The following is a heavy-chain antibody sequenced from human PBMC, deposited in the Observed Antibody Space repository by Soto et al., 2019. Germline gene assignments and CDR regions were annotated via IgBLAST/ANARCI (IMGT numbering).Heavy chain of an antibody. CDR2: IIPILGIA. J-gene: IGHJ3*02. D-gene: IGHD3-22*01. CDR3: ARGAAYDSPLDI. CDR1: GGTFSSYT. V-gene: IGHV1-69*02. Sequence: QVQLVQSGAEVKKPGSSVKVSCKASGGTFSSYTISWVRQAPGQGLEWMGRIIPILGIANYAQKFQGRVTITADKSTSTAYMELSSLRSEDTAVYYCARGAAYDSPLDIWGQGTMVTVSS.